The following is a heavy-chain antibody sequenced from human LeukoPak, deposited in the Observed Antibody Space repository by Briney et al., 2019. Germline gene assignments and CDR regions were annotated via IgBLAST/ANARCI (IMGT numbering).Heavy chain of an antibody. Sequence: GESLRLSCVVSGFTFSNAWMSWIRQAPGKGLEWVSVIYSGGSTYYADSVKGRFTISRDNSKNTLYLQMNSLRAEDTAVYYCARGRGHDAFDIWGQGTMVTVSS. D-gene: IGHD3-10*01. CDR3: ARGRGHDAFDI. CDR2: IYSGGST. J-gene: IGHJ3*02. V-gene: IGHV3-66*01. CDR1: GFTFSNAW.